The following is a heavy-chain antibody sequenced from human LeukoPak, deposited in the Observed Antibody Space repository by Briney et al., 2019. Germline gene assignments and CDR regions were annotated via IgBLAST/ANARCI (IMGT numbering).Heavy chain of an antibody. CDR2: IIPIFGTA. CDR3: ARSSAYYNEADM. J-gene: IGHJ3*02. V-gene: IGHV1-69*01. Sequence: ASVKVSCKASGGTFSSYAISWVRQAPGQGLEWMGGIIPIFGTANYAQKFQGRVTITADESTSTAYMELSSLRSEDTAVYYCARSSAYYNEADMWGQGTMVTVSS. D-gene: IGHD3-9*01. CDR1: GGTFSSYA.